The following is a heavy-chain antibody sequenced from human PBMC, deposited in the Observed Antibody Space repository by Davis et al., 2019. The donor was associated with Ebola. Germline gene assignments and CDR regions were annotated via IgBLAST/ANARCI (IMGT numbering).Heavy chain of an antibody. Sequence: ASVKVSCKTSGYTFTAFFIHWVRQAPGEGLEWMGIINPSTGATQSARKFQGRVTLTRDTSTSTVYMELTSLRFEDTAVVFCARGPTYDGLWGGYDPWFDLWGRGTLVTVSS. CDR3: ARGPTYDGLWGGYDPWFDL. CDR1: GYTFTAFF. CDR2: INPSTGAT. V-gene: IGHV1-46*01. J-gene: IGHJ5*02. D-gene: IGHD3-3*01.